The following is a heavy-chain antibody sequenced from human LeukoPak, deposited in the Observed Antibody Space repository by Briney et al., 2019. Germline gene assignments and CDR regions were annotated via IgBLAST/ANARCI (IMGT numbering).Heavy chain of an antibody. Sequence: PGGSLRLSCVASGFIFGDCQMNWVRLAPGKGLEWVSYISAVGAITHYADSVSGRFIISRDNAQNSLFLQMDRLRAEDTALYYCARQGFYDNSGYSNFDSWGQGILVTVSS. CDR3: ARQGFYDNSGYSNFDS. CDR2: ISAVGAIT. CDR1: GFIFGDCQ. D-gene: IGHD3-22*01. V-gene: IGHV3-48*03. J-gene: IGHJ4*02.